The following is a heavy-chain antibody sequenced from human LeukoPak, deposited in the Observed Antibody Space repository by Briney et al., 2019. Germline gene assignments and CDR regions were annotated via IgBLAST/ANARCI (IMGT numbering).Heavy chain of an antibody. CDR1: GYTFTNYI. Sequence: ASVKVSCRTSGYTFTNYIISWVRQAPGQGLEWMGGIIPIFGTANYAQKFQGRVTITADESTRTAYMELSSLRSEDTAVYYCARARNQVDSSSWYPGGYYYYYMDVWGKGTTVTVSS. J-gene: IGHJ6*03. CDR2: IIPIFGTA. V-gene: IGHV1-69*13. D-gene: IGHD6-13*01. CDR3: ARARNQVDSSSWYPGGYYYYYMDV.